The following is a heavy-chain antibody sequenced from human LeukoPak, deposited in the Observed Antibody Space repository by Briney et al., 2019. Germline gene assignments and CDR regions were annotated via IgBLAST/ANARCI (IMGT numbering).Heavy chain of an antibody. CDR2: ISAYNGNT. D-gene: IGHD5-18*01. CDR1: GYTFTSYG. V-gene: IGHV1-18*01. J-gene: IGHJ6*02. Sequence: VKVSCKASGYTFTSYGISWVRQAPGQGLEWMGWISAYNGNTNYAQKLQGRVTMTTDTSTSTAYMELRSLRSDDTAVYYCARVMGYSYGYHYCYYGMDVWGQGTTVTVSS. CDR3: ARVMGYSYGYHYCYYGMDV.